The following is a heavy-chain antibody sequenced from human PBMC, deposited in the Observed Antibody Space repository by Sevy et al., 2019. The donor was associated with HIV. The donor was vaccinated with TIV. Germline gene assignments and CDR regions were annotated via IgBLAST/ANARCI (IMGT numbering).Heavy chain of an antibody. J-gene: IGHJ4*02. CDR1: GFTFSNAW. Sequence: GESLKISCAASGFTFSNAWMNWVRQAPGKGLEWVGRIKSKTDVGTTDYAAPVKGRFTISRDDSKNTLYLQMNSLKTEDTAVYYCTTDGGGYNYGYSFDYWGQGTLVTVSS. CDR3: TTDGGGYNYGYSFDY. D-gene: IGHD5-18*01. V-gene: IGHV3-15*07. CDR2: IKSKTDVGTT.